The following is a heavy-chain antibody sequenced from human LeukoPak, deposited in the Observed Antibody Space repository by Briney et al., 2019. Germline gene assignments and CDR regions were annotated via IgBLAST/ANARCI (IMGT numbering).Heavy chain of an antibody. V-gene: IGHV1-69*05. J-gene: IGHJ5*02. D-gene: IGHD2-2*01. CDR3: ARIVPAAIRGWFDP. Sequence: SVKVSCKASGGTFSSYAISWVRQAPGQGLEWMGGIIPIFGTANYAQKFQGRVAITTDESTSTAYMELSRLRSDDTAVYYCARIVPAAIRGWFDPWGQGTLVTVSS. CDR2: IIPIFGTA. CDR1: GGTFSSYA.